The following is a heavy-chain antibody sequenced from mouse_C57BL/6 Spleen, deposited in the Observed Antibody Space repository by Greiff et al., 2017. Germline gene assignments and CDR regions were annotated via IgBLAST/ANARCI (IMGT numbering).Heavy chain of an antibody. J-gene: IGHJ2*01. CDR2: ISYSGST. CDR1: GYSITSGYD. Sequence: DVKLVESGPGMVKPSQSLSLTCTVTGYSITSGYDWHWIRHFPGNKLEWMGYISYSGSTNYNPSLKSRISITHDTAKNQFFLKLNSVTTEDTATYYCAREGDYFDYWGQGTTLTVSS. CDR3: AREGDYFDY. V-gene: IGHV3-1*01.